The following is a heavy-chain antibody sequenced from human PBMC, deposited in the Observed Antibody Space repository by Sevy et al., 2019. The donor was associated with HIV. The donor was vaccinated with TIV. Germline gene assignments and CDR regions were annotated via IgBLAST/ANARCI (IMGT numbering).Heavy chain of an antibody. J-gene: IGHJ4*02. CDR3: LGLFVDY. V-gene: IGHV3-66*01. CDR1: GFTVSSNY. CDR2: IYSGGST. Sequence: GGSLRLSCAASGFTVSSNYMSWVRQAPGKGLEWVSVIYSGGSTYYADSVKGRFTISTDNSKNTLYLQMDSLRAEDTAVYYCLGLFVDYWGQGTLVTVSS.